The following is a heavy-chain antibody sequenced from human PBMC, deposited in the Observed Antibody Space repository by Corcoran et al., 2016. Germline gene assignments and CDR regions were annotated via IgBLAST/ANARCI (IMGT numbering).Heavy chain of an antibody. D-gene: IGHD5-18*01. J-gene: IGHJ4*02. Sequence: QVQLVQSGTEVRKPGSLVKVSCKASGVAFINQAINWVRQAPGQGLEWVGGIFPIFGSADYTQKFQGRVTITADESTSTAYMELRSLRPEDTAIYYCARGLGYSYGSFDSWGQGTLVTVSS. CDR2: IFPIFGSA. V-gene: IGHV1-69*01. CDR3: ARGLGYSYGSFDS. CDR1: GVAFINQA.